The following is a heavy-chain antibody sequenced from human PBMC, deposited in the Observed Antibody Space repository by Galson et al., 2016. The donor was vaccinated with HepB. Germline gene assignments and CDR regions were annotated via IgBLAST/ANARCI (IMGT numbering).Heavy chain of an antibody. V-gene: IGHV3-7*04. Sequence: SLRLSCAGSGFTLSSYWMTWVRQAPGKGLEWAANIKEDGSKEYYVDSVKGRFTISRDNAKSSVYLQTHSLRVEDTAVYFCARDLNPYGSSSESWFDPWGQGTLVIVSS. J-gene: IGHJ5*02. CDR3: ARDLNPYGSSSESWFDP. CDR1: GFTLSSYW. CDR2: IKEDGSKE. D-gene: IGHD6-13*01.